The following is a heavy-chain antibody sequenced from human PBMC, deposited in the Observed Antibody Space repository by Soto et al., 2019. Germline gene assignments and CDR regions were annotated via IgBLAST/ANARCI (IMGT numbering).Heavy chain of an antibody. D-gene: IGHD3-22*01. CDR2: ISAYNGNT. J-gene: IGHJ4*02. V-gene: IGHV1-18*01. CDR1: GYTFTSYG. Sequence: GASVKVSCKASGYTFTSYGISWVRQAPGQGLEWMGWISAYNGNTNYAQKLQGRVTMTTDTSTSTAYMELRSLRSDDTAVYYCARVTSITMIVVVDDYWGQGTLVTVS. CDR3: ARVTSITMIVVVDDY.